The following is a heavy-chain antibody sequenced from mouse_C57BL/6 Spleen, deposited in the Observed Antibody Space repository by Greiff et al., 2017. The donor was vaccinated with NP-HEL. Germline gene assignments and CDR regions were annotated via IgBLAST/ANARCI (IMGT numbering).Heavy chain of an antibody. CDR1: GFTFSSYG. J-gene: IGHJ4*01. D-gene: IGHD6-1*01. V-gene: IGHV5-6*02. Sequence: DVMLVESGGDLVKPGGSLKLSCAASGFTFSSYGMSWVRQTPDKRLEWVATISSGGSYTYYPDSVKGRFTISRDNAKNTLYLQMSSLKSEDTAMYYCARQPPSYWGQGTSVTVSS. CDR3: ARQPPSY. CDR2: ISSGGSYT.